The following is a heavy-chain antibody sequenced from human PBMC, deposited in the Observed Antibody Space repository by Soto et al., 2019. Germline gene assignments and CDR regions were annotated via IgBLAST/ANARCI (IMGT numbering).Heavy chain of an antibody. CDR2: IYYSGST. CDR3: ARDRMAAARYYGMDV. CDR1: GGSISSGGYY. Sequence: PLSLTCTVSGGSISSGGYYWSWIRQHPGKGLEWIGYIYYSGSTYYNPSLKSRVTISVDTSKNQFSLKLSSVTAADTAVYYCARDRMAAARYYGMDVWGQGTTVTVSS. D-gene: IGHD6-13*01. J-gene: IGHJ6*02. V-gene: IGHV4-31*03.